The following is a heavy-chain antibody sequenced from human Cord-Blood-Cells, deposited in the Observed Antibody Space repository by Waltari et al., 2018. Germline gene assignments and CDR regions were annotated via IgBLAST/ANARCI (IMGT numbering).Heavy chain of an antibody. J-gene: IGHJ3*02. CDR1: GGSFSAYY. CDR2: INHSGST. CDR3: ARFSGVTIFGVVIMSDAFDI. V-gene: IGHV4-34*01. D-gene: IGHD3-3*01. Sequence: QVQLQQWGAGLLKPSETLSLTCAVYGGSFSAYYWSWIRQPPGKGLEWIGEINHSGSTNYNPSLKSRVTISVDTSKNQFSLKLSSVTAADTAVYYCARFSGVTIFGVVIMSDAFDIWGQGTMVTVSS.